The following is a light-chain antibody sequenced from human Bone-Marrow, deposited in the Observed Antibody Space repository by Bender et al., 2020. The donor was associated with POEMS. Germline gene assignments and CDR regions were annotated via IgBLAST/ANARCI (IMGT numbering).Light chain of an antibody. J-gene: IGLJ3*02. V-gene: IGLV3-25*03. CDR1: ALPKQY. CDR2: KDF. Sequence: SNDLTQPPSVSVSPGQTARITCSGDALPKQYAYWYQQKPGQAPLLVIFKDFERPSAIPERFSGSISGTTVTLTISGVQAEDEADYYCQSADISGSWVFGGGTKLTVL. CDR3: QSADISGSWV.